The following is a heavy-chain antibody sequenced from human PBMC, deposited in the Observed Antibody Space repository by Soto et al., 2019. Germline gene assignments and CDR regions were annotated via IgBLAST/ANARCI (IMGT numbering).Heavy chain of an antibody. CDR2: IYPGDSDT. CDR1: GDRFTSYW. CDR3: ARSRGGSGSFHSYFDY. Sequence: VESVTISCKVSGDRFTSYWIGSVRQMPGKGLEWMGIIYPGDSDTRYSPSFQGQVTMSADKSISTAYLQWSSLKASDTAMYYCARSRGGSGSFHSYFDYWGQGTMVTGSS. J-gene: IGHJ4*02. D-gene: IGHD1-26*01. V-gene: IGHV5-51*01.